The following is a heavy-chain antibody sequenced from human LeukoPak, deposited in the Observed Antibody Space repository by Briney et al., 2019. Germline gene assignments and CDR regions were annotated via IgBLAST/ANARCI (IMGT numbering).Heavy chain of an antibody. Sequence: PGGSLRLSCAASGFTFSGYAMTWVRQAPGKGLEWVSAISGSGGSKYYADSVKGRFTISRDNSKNTLYLQMNSLRAEDTAVYYCAKDDRITMVRGVVTGFDYWGQGTLVTVSS. D-gene: IGHD3-10*01. CDR2: ISGSGGSK. V-gene: IGHV3-23*01. J-gene: IGHJ4*02. CDR1: GFTFSGYA. CDR3: AKDDRITMVRGVVTGFDY.